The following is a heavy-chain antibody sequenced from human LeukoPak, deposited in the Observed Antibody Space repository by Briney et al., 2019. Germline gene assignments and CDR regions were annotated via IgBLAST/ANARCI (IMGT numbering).Heavy chain of an antibody. CDR1: GYPFTSYY. V-gene: IGHV1-46*01. Sequence: ASVKVSCKASGYPFTSYYMHWARQAPGQGLEWMGIINPRGGSISYAQKFQGRVTMTRDTSTSTVYMELSSLRSEDTAVYYCARDPPYDTSGYYFDYWGQGTLVTVSS. CDR3: ARDPPYDTSGYYFDY. D-gene: IGHD3-22*01. CDR2: INPRGGSI. J-gene: IGHJ4*02.